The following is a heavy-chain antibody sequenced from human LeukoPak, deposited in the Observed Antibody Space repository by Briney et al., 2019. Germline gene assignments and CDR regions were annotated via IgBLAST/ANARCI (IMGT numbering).Heavy chain of an antibody. D-gene: IGHD1-26*01. V-gene: IGHV4-39*07. J-gene: IGHJ3*02. CDR1: GGSISSNSYY. Sequence: SETLSLTCTASGGSISSNSYYWGWIRQPPGKGLEWIGSMYYSGSTYYNPSLKSRVTISVDTSKNQFSLKLSSVTAADTAVYYCARPLPSGSYLGGFDIWGQGTMVTVSS. CDR3: ARPLPSGSYLGGFDI. CDR2: MYYSGST.